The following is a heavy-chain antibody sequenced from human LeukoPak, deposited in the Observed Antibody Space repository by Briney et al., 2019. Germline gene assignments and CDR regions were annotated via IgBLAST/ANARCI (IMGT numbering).Heavy chain of an antibody. CDR2: ISYDGSNK. J-gene: IGHJ4*02. V-gene: IGHV3-30-3*01. Sequence: GGSLRLSCAASGFTFSSYAMHWVRQAPGKGLEWVAVISYDGSNKYYADSVKGRFTISRDNSKNTLYLQMNSLRAEDTAVYYCARPTYCYDSSGSYYFDYWGQGTLVTVSS. CDR1: GFTFSSYA. D-gene: IGHD3-22*01. CDR3: ARPTYCYDSSGSYYFDY.